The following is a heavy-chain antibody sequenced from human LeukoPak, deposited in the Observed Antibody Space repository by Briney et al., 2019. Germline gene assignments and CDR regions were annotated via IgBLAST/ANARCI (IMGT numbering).Heavy chain of an antibody. J-gene: IGHJ4*02. CDR1: GGSISTYY. Sequence: PSETLSLTCTVSGGSISTYYWSWIRQPPGKGLEWIGSIYHSGSTYYNPSLKSRVTISVDSSKNQFSLKLSSVTAADTAVYYCAVGTYSSDYFDYWGQGTLVTVSS. CDR3: AVGTYSSDYFDY. D-gene: IGHD6-19*01. CDR2: IYHSGST. V-gene: IGHV4-59*04.